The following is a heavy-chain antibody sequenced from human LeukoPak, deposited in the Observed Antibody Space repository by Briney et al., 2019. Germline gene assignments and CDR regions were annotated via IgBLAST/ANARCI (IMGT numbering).Heavy chain of an antibody. V-gene: IGHV4-30-4*07. CDR1: GGSISSGGYS. J-gene: IGHJ3*02. CDR3: ARDWRGGAFDI. CDR2: IYYSGST. D-gene: IGHD3-3*01. Sequence: SETLSLTCAVSGGSISSGGYSWSWIRQPPGKGLEWIGYIYYSGSTYYNPSLKSRVTISVDTSKNQFSLKLSSVTAADTAVYYCARDWRGGAFDIWGQGTMVTVSS.